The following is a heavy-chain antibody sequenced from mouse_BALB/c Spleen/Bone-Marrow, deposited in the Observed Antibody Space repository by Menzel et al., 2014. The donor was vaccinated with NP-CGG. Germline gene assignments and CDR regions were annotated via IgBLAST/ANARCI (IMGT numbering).Heavy chain of an antibody. CDR1: GIDLSTYG. CDR2: ISTGGTP. V-gene: IGHV5-6-5*01. Sequence: LEESGGRLVTPGGSLTLTCTVSGIDLSTYGVTWVRQAPGKGLEWIGVISTGGTPYYASWAEGRFTISKTSTTVDLKMAALTTEDTATYFCARGWSDDMALWGQGTLVTVSS. J-gene: IGHJ4*01. CDR3: ARGWSDDMAL.